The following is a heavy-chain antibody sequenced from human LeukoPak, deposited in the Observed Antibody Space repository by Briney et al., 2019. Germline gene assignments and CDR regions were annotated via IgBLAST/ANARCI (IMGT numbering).Heavy chain of an antibody. CDR1: GGSVNIYC. V-gene: IGHV4-59*02. Sequence: SETLSLTCTVSGGSVNIYCWNWIRQTPGKGLEWIGYIYSSGSTKCNPSLKSRVTISVDTSRNQFSLKLTSVTAADTAVYYCARAVPVTMTDPFDRWGQGTLVTVSS. D-gene: IGHD3-22*01. J-gene: IGHJ3*01. CDR3: ARAVPVTMTDPFDR. CDR2: IYSSGST.